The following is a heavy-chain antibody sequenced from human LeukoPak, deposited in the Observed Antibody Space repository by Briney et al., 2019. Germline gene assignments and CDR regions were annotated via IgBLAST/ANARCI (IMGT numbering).Heavy chain of an antibody. V-gene: IGHV4-4*02. D-gene: IGHD3-9*01. CDR1: GGSISSSNW. CDR3: ARDLVEADAFDI. Sequence: SETLSLTCTVSGGSISSSNWWSWVRQPPGKGLGWIEEIYHSGSTNYNPSLKSRVTISVDKSKNQFSLKLSSVTAADTVVYYCARDLVEADAFDIWGQGTMVTVSS. J-gene: IGHJ3*02. CDR2: IYHSGST.